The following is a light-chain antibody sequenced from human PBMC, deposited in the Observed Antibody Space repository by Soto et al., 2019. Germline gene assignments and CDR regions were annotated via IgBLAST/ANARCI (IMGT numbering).Light chain of an antibody. Sequence: DIRMTQSPSSLSASVGDRVTITCRASLTIGDSLSWFQQKVGKPPTLLIYGASALQSGVPARFSGSGSGTEFSLTIRSLQPDDFATYYCQQYDSYSWTFGQGTKVDIK. J-gene: IGKJ1*01. V-gene: IGKV1-16*01. CDR2: GAS. CDR1: LTIGDS. CDR3: QQYDSYSWT.